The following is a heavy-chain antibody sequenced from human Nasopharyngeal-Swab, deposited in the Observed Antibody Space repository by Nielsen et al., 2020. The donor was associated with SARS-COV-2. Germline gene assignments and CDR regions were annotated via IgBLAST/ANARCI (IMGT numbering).Heavy chain of an antibody. CDR1: GYTFTYRY. D-gene: IGHD1-1*01. CDR3: ARESLERPHAFDI. V-gene: IGHV1-18*04. J-gene: IGHJ3*02. Sequence: ASVKVSCKASGYTFTYRYLHWVRQAPGQGLEWMGWISAYNGNTNYAQKLQGRVTMTTDTSTSTAYMELRSLRSDDTAVYYCARESLERPHAFDIWGQGTMVTVSS. CDR2: ISAYNGNT.